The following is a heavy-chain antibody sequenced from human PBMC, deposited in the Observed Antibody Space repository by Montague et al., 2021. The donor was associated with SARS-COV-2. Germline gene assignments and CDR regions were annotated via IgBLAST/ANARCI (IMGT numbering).Heavy chain of an antibody. D-gene: IGHD1-14*01. CDR3: ASSLLGNQFQFDY. CDR1: GGSISSGGYY. Sequence: TLSLTCSVSGGSISSGGYYWTWIRQRPGGDLEWLGYLYYNGMTHYSPTLKSRASFSLDTSKNQFSLKLTSATATDSALYFCASSLLGNQFQFDYWGQGALVTVSS. CDR2: LYYNGMT. J-gene: IGHJ4*02. V-gene: IGHV4-31*03.